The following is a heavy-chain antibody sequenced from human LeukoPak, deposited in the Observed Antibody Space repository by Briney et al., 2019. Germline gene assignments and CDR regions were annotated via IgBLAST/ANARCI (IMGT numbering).Heavy chain of an antibody. CDR3: ASEVADGY. CDR1: SVSITSYY. D-gene: IGHD2-21*01. J-gene: IGHJ4*02. V-gene: IGHV4-59*01. CDR2: IYHSGNT. Sequence: ASETLSLPCSVSSVSITSYYWTWIRQPPGKGLEWIGYIYHSGNTKYNPSLKGQVTMSIDSSKNQFFLNVTSVTAADTAVYYCASEVADGYWGQGTLVIVS.